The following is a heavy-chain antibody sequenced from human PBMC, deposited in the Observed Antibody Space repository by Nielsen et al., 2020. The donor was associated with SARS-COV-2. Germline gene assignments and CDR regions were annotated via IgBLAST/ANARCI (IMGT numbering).Heavy chain of an antibody. D-gene: IGHD2-15*01. CDR3: ASARVVVVAARYYGMDV. Sequence: GESLKISCAASSFTFSRYAMHWVRQAPGKGLEWVAVMSYDARNKYYADSVKGRFTISRDNSKNTLYLQMNSLRAEDTAVYYCASARVVVVAARYYGMDVWGQGTTVTVSS. J-gene: IGHJ6*02. V-gene: IGHV3-30*04. CDR2: MSYDARNK. CDR1: SFTFSRYA.